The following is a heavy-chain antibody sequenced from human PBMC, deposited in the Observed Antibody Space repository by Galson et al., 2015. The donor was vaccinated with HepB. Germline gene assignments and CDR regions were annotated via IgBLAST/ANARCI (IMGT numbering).Heavy chain of an antibody. CDR3: AKVNGYYYDGSGYPNWFDP. Sequence: SLRLSCAASGFTFSSYAMSWVRQAAGKGLEWVSTISGSGGNIYYADSVKGRFTISRDNSKNTLYLQMNSLRAEDTALYYCAKVNGYYYDGSGYPNWFDPWDQGTLVTVSS. CDR2: ISGSGGNI. CDR1: GFTFSSYA. J-gene: IGHJ5*02. V-gene: IGHV3-23*01. D-gene: IGHD3-22*01.